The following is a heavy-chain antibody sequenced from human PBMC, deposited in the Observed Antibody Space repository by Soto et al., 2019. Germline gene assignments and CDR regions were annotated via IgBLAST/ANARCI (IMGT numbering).Heavy chain of an antibody. J-gene: IGHJ4*02. CDR1: GGSISSSRYY. D-gene: IGHD6-19*01. CDR3: ARQRQWLVRVDFES. CDR2: ISYRGST. V-gene: IGHV4-39*01. Sequence: QLQLPESGPGLVKPSETLALPCTVSGGSISSSRYYWGWIRQPPGKGLEWIGSISYRGSTYYNPYLKCRVPISVDMSKNQFSLKLSSVPAADAAVYYCARQRQWLVRVDFESWGQATPVTVSS.